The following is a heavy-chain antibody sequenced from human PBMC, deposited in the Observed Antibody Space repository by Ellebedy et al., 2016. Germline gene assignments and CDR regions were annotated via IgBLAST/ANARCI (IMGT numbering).Heavy chain of an antibody. CDR2: IYPGDSDT. J-gene: IGHJ2*01. Sequence: GESLKISXKGSRYSFTSYWIGWVRQMPGKGLEWMGIIYPGDSDTRYSPSFQGQVTISADKSISTAYLQWSSLKASDTAMYYCARHWRADGNWYFDLWGRGTLVTVSS. CDR3: ARHWRADGNWYFDL. CDR1: RYSFTSYW. V-gene: IGHV5-51*01. D-gene: IGHD5-24*01.